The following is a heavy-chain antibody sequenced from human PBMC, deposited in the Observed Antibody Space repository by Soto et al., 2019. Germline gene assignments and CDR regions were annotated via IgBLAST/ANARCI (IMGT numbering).Heavy chain of an antibody. J-gene: IGHJ4*02. D-gene: IGHD2-21*01. CDR1: GGSFSDTY. V-gene: IGHV4-34*01. CDR2: INHNTNT. Sequence: PSETLSLTCAVYGGSFSDTYWNWFRQPPGKGLEWIGEINHNTNTIYNPSLTSRVTISVDTSKNHFSLNLNSVTAADTAVYYCASGLSGDKVDQWGQGTLVTVSS. CDR3: ASGLSGDKVDQ.